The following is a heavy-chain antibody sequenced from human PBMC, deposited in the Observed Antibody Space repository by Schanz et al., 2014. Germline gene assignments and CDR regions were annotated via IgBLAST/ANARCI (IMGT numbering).Heavy chain of an antibody. Sequence: QVPLQESGPGLVKPSETLSLTCTVAGYSVSHDHWSWIRQPPGKGLEYIGYIYYGGDANYNPSLESRVTLSLDTSKTLFSLNLSSVTAADTAVYYCARLHYVSARDFDFWGQGIPVTVSS. CDR1: GYSVSHDH. V-gene: IGHV4-59*08. D-gene: IGHD3-16*01. CDR2: IYYGGDA. J-gene: IGHJ4*02. CDR3: ARLHYVSARDFDF.